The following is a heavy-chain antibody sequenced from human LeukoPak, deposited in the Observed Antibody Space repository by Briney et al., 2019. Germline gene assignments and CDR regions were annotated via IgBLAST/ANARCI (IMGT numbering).Heavy chain of an antibody. D-gene: IGHD6-6*01. Sequence: SETLSLACAVYGGSFSGYHWSWIRQPPGKGLEWIGEINHSGSTNYNPSLKSRVTISVDTSKNQFSLKLSSVTAADTAVYYCARGPLAYYYYYGMDVWGQGTTVTVSS. CDR1: GGSFSGYH. CDR2: INHSGST. J-gene: IGHJ6*02. CDR3: ARGPLAYYYYYGMDV. V-gene: IGHV4-34*01.